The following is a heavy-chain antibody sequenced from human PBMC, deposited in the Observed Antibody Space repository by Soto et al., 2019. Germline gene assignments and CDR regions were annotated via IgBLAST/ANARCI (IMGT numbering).Heavy chain of an antibody. CDR2: IYYRGST. D-gene: IGHD2-15*01. CDR1: GGYISRSSYY. J-gene: IGHJ6*02. CDR3: ARPGGASCSGGSYYSYYYYCMAV. V-gene: IGHV4-39*01. Sequence: QLQLQESGPGLVKPSETLSLTCTVSGGYISRSSYYWGWISQPPGKGLEWIGRIYYRGSTYYDPSLKSRHAIAVDTSKNRFALRLSSVAAADTAVYYCARPGGASCSGGSYYSYYYYCMAVWGQGSTVIVSS.